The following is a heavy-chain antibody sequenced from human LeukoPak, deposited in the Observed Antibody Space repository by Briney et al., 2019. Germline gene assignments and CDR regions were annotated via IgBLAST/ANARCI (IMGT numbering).Heavy chain of an antibody. Sequence: SETLSLTCTVSGGSISTYYWSWIRQPPGKGLEWIGYVYYSGSTNYNPSLKSRVTISVDTSKNQFSLKLSSVTAADTAVYYCARLTYSSGWYWGQGTLVTVSS. D-gene: IGHD6-19*01. CDR2: VYYSGST. V-gene: IGHV4-59*08. CDR3: ARLTYSSGWY. J-gene: IGHJ4*02. CDR1: GGSISTYY.